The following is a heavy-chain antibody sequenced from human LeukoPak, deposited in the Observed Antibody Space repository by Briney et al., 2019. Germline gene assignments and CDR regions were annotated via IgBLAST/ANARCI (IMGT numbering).Heavy chain of an antibody. D-gene: IGHD2-8*01. J-gene: IGHJ6*02. CDR2: IIPILGIA. Sequence: SVKVSCKASGGTFSSYAISWVRQAPGQGLEWMGRIIPILGIANYAQKFQGRVTITADKSTSTAYMELSSLRSEDTAVYYCTTRWGYCTNGVCYGYYYYGMDVWGQGTTVTVSS. CDR1: GGTFSSYA. CDR3: TTRWGYCTNGVCYGYYYYGMDV. V-gene: IGHV1-69*04.